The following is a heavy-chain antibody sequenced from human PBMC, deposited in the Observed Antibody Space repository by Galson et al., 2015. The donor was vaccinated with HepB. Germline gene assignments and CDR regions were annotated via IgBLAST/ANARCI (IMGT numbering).Heavy chain of an antibody. CDR2: IFSSGTT. V-gene: IGHV4-4*07. CDR1: GGSISRFH. CDR3: ARNRGGDSWDDAFDN. D-gene: IGHD2-21*02. Sequence: TLSLTCSVSGGSISRFHWTWIRQPAGKGLEWIGRIFSSGTTTCNPSLKSRVIMSVDTFRNQFSLKLRSMTAADTAVYFCARNRGGDSWDDAFDNWGQGTIVTVFS. J-gene: IGHJ3*02.